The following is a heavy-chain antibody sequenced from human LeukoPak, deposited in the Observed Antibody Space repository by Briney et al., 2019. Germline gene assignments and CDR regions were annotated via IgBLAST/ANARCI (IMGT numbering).Heavy chain of an antibody. CDR1: GGSFSGYY. D-gene: IGHD3-9*01. V-gene: IGHV4-34*01. J-gene: IGHJ5*02. Sequence: PSETLSLTCAVYGGSFSGYYWSWIRQPPGKGLEWIGEINHSGSTNYNPSLKSRVTISVDTPKNQFSLKLSSVTAADTAVYYCARGLVIYDILTGSPYEGWFDPWGQGTLVTVSS. CDR2: INHSGST. CDR3: ARGLVIYDILTGSPYEGWFDP.